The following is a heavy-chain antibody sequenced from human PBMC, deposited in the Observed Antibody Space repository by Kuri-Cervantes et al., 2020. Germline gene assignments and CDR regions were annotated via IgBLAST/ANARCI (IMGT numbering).Heavy chain of an antibody. D-gene: IGHD6-19*01. Sequence: GESLKISCVASGFTFSTYAMSWVRQAPGKGLEWVSAISGSGGSTNYADSVKGRFTISRDNSKNTLYLQMNSLRAEDTAVYYCARDSSSGGYSDLWGRGTLVTVSS. CDR2: ISGSGGST. V-gene: IGHV3-23*01. J-gene: IGHJ2*01. CDR3: ARDSSSGGYSDL. CDR1: GFTFSTYA.